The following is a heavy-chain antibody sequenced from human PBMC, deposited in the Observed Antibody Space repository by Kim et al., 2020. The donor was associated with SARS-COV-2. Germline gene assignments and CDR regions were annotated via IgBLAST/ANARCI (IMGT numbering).Heavy chain of an antibody. D-gene: IGHD1-26*01. V-gene: IGHV5-51*01. CDR3: ARCPTQKWDFDY. J-gene: IGHJ4*02. Sequence: RYSPSFQGQVTISADKSISTAYLQWSSLKASDTAMYYCARCPTQKWDFDYWGQGILVTVSS.